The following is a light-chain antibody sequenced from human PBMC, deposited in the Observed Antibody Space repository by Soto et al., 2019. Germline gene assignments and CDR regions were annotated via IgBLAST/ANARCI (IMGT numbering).Light chain of an antibody. V-gene: IGKV1-33*01. CDR1: QDIRTS. J-gene: IGKJ3*01. CDR2: GAS. CDR3: QHYHNLPPFT. Sequence: DIQMTQSPSSLSASVGARVSITCQASQDIRTSLSWFQQKPGRAPKLLIYGASYLETGVPSRFRGSGSWTDFTFTISSLQPEEIATYYCQHYHNLPPFTFGLRTRVDVK.